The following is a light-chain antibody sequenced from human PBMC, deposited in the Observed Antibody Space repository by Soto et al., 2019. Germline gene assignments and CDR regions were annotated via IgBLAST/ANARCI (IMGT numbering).Light chain of an antibody. CDR3: QQSYITPRT. V-gene: IGKV1-39*01. CDR2: AAS. Sequence: DIQMTQSPSSLSASVGDRVTITCRASQSISSYLNWYQQKPGKAPKLLIYAASNLQSAVPSRFGGSGSGTDFTLLISSLQPEDFATYYCQQSYITPRTFGQGTKVEIK. CDR1: QSISSY. J-gene: IGKJ1*01.